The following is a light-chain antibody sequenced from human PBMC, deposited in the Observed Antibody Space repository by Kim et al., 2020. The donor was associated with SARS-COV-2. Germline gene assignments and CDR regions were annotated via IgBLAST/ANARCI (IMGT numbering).Light chain of an antibody. J-gene: IGLJ2*01. CDR2: GKN. V-gene: IGLV3-19*01. Sequence: SSELTQDPAVSVALGQTVRITCQGDSLRSYYATWYQQKPGQAPILVIYGKNNRPSGIPDRFSGSSSGNTASLTIPGTQAGVEADYYCNPRDSNVNVVFAG. CDR1: SLRSYY. CDR3: NPRDSNVNVV.